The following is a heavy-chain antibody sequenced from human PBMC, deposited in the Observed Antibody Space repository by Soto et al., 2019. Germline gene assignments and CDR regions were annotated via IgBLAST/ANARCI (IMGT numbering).Heavy chain of an antibody. CDR2: VSTSGRST. V-gene: IGHV3-64D*06. CDR3: VKQAHGLDGVAFDY. J-gene: IGHJ4*02. D-gene: IGHD2-15*01. Sequence: GSLRLSCSASGXIFSESAIYWVRQVPGKGLESISAVSTSGRSTYYADSVKDRFTISRDNSKNTLFLQMGSMRHEDTAIYYCVKQAHGLDGVAFDYWGQGNQVTVSS. CDR1: GXIFSESA.